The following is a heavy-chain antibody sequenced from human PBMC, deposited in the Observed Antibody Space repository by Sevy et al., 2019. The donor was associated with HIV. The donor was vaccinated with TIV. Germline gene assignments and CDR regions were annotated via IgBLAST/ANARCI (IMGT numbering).Heavy chain of an antibody. CDR3: ARGGNGDFLSYEYYYYGMDV. D-gene: IGHD3-16*01. J-gene: IGHJ6*02. Sequence: ASVKVSCAAFGYTFTTYDINWVRQAPGQGLEWMGWMSPNTGATGFAQTFQGRVTLTRNKSITTAYMELSSLTYEDTAIYYCARGGNGDFLSYEYYYYGMDVWGQGTTVTVSS. CDR2: MSPNTGAT. V-gene: IGHV1-8*01. CDR1: GYTFTTYD.